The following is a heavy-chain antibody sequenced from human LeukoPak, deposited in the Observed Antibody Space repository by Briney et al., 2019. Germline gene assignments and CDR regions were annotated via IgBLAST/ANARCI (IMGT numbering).Heavy chain of an antibody. CDR1: GGSISSYY. Sequence: SETLSLTCTVSGGSISSYYWSWIRQPPGKGLEWIGYIYYSGSTNYNPSLKSRVTISVDKSKNQFSLKLSSVTAADTAVYYCARFSEYSHSSVHYLDYWGQGTLVSVSS. CDR3: ARFSEYSHSSVHYLDY. CDR2: IYYSGST. V-gene: IGHV4-59*12. J-gene: IGHJ4*02. D-gene: IGHD3-22*01.